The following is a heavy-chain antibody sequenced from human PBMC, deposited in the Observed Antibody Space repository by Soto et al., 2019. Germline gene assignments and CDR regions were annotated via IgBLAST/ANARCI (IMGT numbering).Heavy chain of an antibody. V-gene: IGHV1-3*01. CDR1: GYTFTSYT. CDR3: ARGGGWVGEASFDS. J-gene: IGHJ4*02. CDR2: INAGNGRE. D-gene: IGHD3-10*01. Sequence: QVQLEQSGAEVKKPGASVKISCKTSGYTFTSYTLHWVRQAPGHGLEWMGWINAGNGREKYSQRFRERVSLPPDKAPPPAYMELRSPTSKATAVFFWARGGGWVGEASFDSWGQGTQVIVSS.